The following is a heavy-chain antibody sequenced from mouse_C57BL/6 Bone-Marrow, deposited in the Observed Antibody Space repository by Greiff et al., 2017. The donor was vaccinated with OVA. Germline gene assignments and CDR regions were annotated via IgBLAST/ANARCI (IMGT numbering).Heavy chain of an antibody. CDR2: ISSGSSTI. CDR3: ARGYYGSSYGYYAMDY. Sequence: EVHLVESGGGLVKPGGSLKLSCAASGFTFSDYGMHWVRQAPEKGLEWVAYISSGSSTIYYADTVQGRVTISRDNAKNTLFLQMTSLRSEDTAMYYCARGYYGSSYGYYAMDYWGQGTSVTVSS. V-gene: IGHV5-17*01. J-gene: IGHJ4*01. D-gene: IGHD1-1*01. CDR1: GFTFSDYG.